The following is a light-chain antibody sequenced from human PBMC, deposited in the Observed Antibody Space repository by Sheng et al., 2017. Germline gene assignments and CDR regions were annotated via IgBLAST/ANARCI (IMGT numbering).Light chain of an antibody. CDR3: CSYAGSNNLV. CDR1: SSDVGGYNY. CDR2: EVS. V-gene: IGLV2-8*01. J-gene: IGLJ2*01. Sequence: QSALTQPPSASGSPGQSVTISCTGTSSDVGGYNYLSWYQQPPGKGPKLIIYEVSKRPSGVPDRFSGSSSANTASLTVSGLQAEDEAHYYCCSYAGSNNLVFGGGTKLTVL.